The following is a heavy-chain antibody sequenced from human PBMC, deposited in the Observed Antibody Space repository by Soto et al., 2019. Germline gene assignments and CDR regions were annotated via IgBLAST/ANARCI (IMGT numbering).Heavy chain of an antibody. J-gene: IGHJ5*02. V-gene: IGHV3-30*18. CDR3: AKGGSSSARYFDR. D-gene: IGHD6-6*01. CDR2: ISFEGSKK. Sequence: QVQLVESEGGVVQPGGSLRLSCAASGFIFNGYGMHWVRQAPGKGLEWVAVISFEGSKKYYANSVEGRFTISRDNSKNTLFLQMNSLRAEDTAVYYCAKGGSSSARYFDRWGQGALVTVSS. CDR1: GFIFNGYG.